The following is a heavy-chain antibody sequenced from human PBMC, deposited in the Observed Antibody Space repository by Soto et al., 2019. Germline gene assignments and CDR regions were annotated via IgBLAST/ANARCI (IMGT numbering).Heavy chain of an antibody. CDR1: EFSLSSSD. D-gene: IGHD6-19*01. J-gene: IGHJ4*02. V-gene: IGHV3-30*18. CDR2: SSFDGTQQ. CDR3: AKQLRGSGWYPLDS. Sequence: HPWGSLRLSCTASEFSLSSSDMHWVRRAPGKGLVWLAVSSFDGTQQFYGDSVKGRFTVSRDNSNNTLYLEMNSLRTEDTAVYYCAKQLRGSGWYPLDSWGQGTPVTVSS.